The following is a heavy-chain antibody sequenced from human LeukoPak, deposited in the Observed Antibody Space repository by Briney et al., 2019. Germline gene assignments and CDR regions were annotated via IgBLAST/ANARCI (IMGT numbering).Heavy chain of an antibody. CDR3: ARGSAHLYYFDF. CDR1: VFTFSTYE. CDR2: ISNGGNTI. Sequence: GGSLRLSCAASVFTFSTYEMNWVRQAPGKGLEWVSYISNGGNTIYYADSVKGRFTISRDNAKNSLYLQMNILRAEDTAVYYCARGSAHLYYFDFWGLGILVTVSS. J-gene: IGHJ4*02. D-gene: IGHD3-3*01. V-gene: IGHV3-48*03.